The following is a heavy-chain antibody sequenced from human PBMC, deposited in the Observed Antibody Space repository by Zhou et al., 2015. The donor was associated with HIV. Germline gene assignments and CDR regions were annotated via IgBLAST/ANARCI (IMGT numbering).Heavy chain of an antibody. Sequence: QVQLVQSGAEVKKPGSSVKVSCKASGGTFSSYTISWVRQAPGQGLEWMGRIIPILGIANYAQKFQGRVTITADKSTSTAYMELSSLRSEDTAVYYCASPSNGIVGATTAGYFDYWGQGTLVTVSS. CDR3: ASPSNGIVGATTAGYFDY. CDR1: GGTFSSYT. CDR2: IIPILGIA. V-gene: IGHV1-69*02. J-gene: IGHJ4*02. D-gene: IGHD1-26*01.